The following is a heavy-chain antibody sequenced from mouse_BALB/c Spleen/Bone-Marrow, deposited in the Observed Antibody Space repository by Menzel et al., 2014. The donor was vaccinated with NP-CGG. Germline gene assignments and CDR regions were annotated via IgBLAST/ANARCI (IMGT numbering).Heavy chain of an antibody. D-gene: IGHD3-1*01. J-gene: IGHJ4*01. Sequence: QVQLKESGAELVRPGSSVRISCKASGYAFSSYWMNWVKQRPGQGLEWIGQIYPGDGDTNYNGKFKGKATLTADKSSSTAYMQLSSLTSEDSAVYFCARNSGAMDYWGQGTSVTVSS. V-gene: IGHV1-80*01. CDR3: ARNSGAMDY. CDR1: GYAFSSYW. CDR2: IYPGDGDT.